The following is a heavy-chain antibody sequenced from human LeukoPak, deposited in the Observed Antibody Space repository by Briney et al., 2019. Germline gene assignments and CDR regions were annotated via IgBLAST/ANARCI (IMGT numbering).Heavy chain of an antibody. Sequence: SETLSLTCTVSGDSISSSSYYWGWIRQPPGKGLEWIGSIYYSGSTYYNPSLNSRVTISVDKSKNQFSLKLSSVTAADTAVYYCARLITMVRGLEDWFDPWGQGSLVTVSS. J-gene: IGHJ5*02. CDR1: GDSISSSSYY. D-gene: IGHD3-10*01. CDR3: ARLITMVRGLEDWFDP. CDR2: IYYSGST. V-gene: IGHV4-39*07.